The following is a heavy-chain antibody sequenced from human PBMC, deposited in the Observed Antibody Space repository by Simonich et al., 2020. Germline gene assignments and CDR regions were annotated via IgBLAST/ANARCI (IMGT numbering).Heavy chain of an antibody. J-gene: IGHJ1*01. V-gene: IGHV4-34*01. CDR3: ARGLRVAAAGTAFQH. CDR1: GGSFSGYY. Sequence: QVQLQQWGAGLLKPSETLSLTCAVYGGSFSGYYWSWIRQPPGKGLGWLGEINHSESTNYNPPLKSRFTISVDTSKNQFSLKLSSVTAADTAVYYCARGLRVAAAGTAFQHWGQGTLVTVSS. D-gene: IGHD6-13*01. CDR2: INHSEST.